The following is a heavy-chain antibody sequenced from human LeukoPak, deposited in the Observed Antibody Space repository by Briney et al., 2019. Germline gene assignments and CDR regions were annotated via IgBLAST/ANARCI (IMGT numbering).Heavy chain of an antibody. D-gene: IGHD5-24*01. J-gene: IGHJ4*02. CDR2: ISYDGSNK. CDR3: ALPRRDGYNPFDS. CDR1: GFTFSSYG. Sequence: GGSLRLSCVASGFTFSSYGMHWVRQAPGKGLEWVVVISYDGSNKYYADSVKGRFTISRDNSKNTLYLQMNSLRAEDTAVYYCALPRRDGYNPFDSWGQGTLVPVSS. V-gene: IGHV3-30*03.